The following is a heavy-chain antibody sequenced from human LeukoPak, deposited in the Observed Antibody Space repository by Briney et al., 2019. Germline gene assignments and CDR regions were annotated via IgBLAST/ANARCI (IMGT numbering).Heavy chain of an antibody. V-gene: IGHV3-23*01. CDR2: ISGSGGST. Sequence: GGSLRLSCAASGFTFSSYAMSWVRQAPGKGLEWVSAISGSGGSTYYADSVKGRFTISRDNSKNTLYLQMNSLRAEDTAVYYCAKDPGRRRSSSSSKGGWYFDLWGRGTLVTVSS. J-gene: IGHJ2*01. D-gene: IGHD6-6*01. CDR3: AKDPGRRRSSSSSKGGWYFDL. CDR1: GFTFSSYA.